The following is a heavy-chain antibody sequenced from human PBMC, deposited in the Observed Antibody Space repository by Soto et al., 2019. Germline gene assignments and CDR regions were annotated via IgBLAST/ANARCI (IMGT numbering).Heavy chain of an antibody. D-gene: IGHD3-10*01. J-gene: IGHJ6*04. V-gene: IGHV1-46*01. Sequence: ASVKVSCKASGYTFISYYMHWVRQAPGQGLEWMGIINPSGGSTSYAQKFQGRVTMTRDTSTSTVYMELSSLRSEDTAVYYCARDEGFGDLLYYGTEDWGNGNTVTVSP. CDR2: INPSGGST. CDR1: GYTFISYY. CDR3: ARDEGFGDLLYYGTED.